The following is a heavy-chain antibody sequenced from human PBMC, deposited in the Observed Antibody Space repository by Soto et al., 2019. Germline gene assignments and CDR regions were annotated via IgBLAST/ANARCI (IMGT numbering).Heavy chain of an antibody. Sequence: XGSLILSCAASGFTVSSNYMSWVRQAPGKGLEWVSVIYSGGSTYYADSVKGRFTISRDNSKNTLYLQMNSLRAEDTAVYYCAGLGQYYYGSGSYKSWFDHSGQGTLVTVSS. D-gene: IGHD3-10*01. CDR1: GFTVSSNY. J-gene: IGHJ5*02. CDR2: IYSGGST. CDR3: AGLGQYYYGSGSYKSWFDH. V-gene: IGHV3-53*01.